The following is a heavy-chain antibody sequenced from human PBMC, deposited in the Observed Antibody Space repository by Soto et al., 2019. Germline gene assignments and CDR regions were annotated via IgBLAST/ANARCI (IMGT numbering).Heavy chain of an antibody. CDR2: SYYTGAT. CDR1: LGSITGYY. D-gene: IGHD7-27*01. CDR3: ARERTPRTGFDY. Sequence: SETLSLTCTVSLGSITGYYWSWIRQSPGKGLEWIGCSYYTGATNYNPSLKSRVTISVVTSKNQFSLTLSSATAADTAVYYCARERTPRTGFDYWGQGTLGTVS. V-gene: IGHV4-59*01. J-gene: IGHJ4*02.